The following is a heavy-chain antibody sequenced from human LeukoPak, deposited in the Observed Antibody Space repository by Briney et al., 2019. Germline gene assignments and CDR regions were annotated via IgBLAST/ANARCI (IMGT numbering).Heavy chain of an antibody. Sequence: PGGSLRLFCAASGFTFSDYYTSWISQARGKGLECVSYISSSGSTIYYADSVKGRFTISRDNAKNSLYLQMNSLRAEDTAVYYCANLGYCSSTSCYMYDQNLFYYGMDVWGQGTTVTVSS. J-gene: IGHJ6*02. D-gene: IGHD2-2*02. CDR2: ISSSGSTI. V-gene: IGHV3-11*01. CDR1: GFTFSDYY. CDR3: ANLGYCSSTSCYMYDQNLFYYGMDV.